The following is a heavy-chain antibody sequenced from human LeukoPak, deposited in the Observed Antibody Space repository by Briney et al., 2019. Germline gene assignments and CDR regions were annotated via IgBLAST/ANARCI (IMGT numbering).Heavy chain of an antibody. CDR3: AKGLLITILGSLDY. V-gene: IGHV3-23*01. Sequence: GGSLRLSCAASRLTFNNYAMSWVRQAPGKGLEWVSGITGSGRTTYYADSVKGRFTISRDNSKNSLYLQINSLRAEDTAVYYCAKGLLITILGSLDYWGQGTLVTVSS. CDR1: RLTFNNYA. D-gene: IGHD3-3*01. CDR2: ITGSGRTT. J-gene: IGHJ4*02.